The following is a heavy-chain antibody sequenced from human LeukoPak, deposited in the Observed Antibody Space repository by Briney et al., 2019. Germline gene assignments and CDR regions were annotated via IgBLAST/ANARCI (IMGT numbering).Heavy chain of an antibody. CDR2: INHSGST. V-gene: IGHV4-34*01. J-gene: IGHJ4*02. CDR1: GGSFSGYY. D-gene: IGHD3-22*01. CDR3: ARVAYYYDSSGYYDVYYFDY. Sequence: PSETLSLTCAVYGGSFSGYYRSWIRQPPGKGLEWIGEINHSGSTNYNPSLKSRVTISVDTSKNQFSLKLSSVTAADTAVYYCARVAYYYDSSGYYDVYYFDYWGQGTLVTVSS.